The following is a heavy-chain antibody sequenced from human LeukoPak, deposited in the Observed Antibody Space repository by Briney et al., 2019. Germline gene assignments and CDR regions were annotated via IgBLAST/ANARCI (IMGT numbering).Heavy chain of an antibody. V-gene: IGHV3-48*01. D-gene: IGHD5-18*01. CDR1: GYIFGDYS. CDR2: ISTSSNTI. CDR3: ARGAAHSYGYFSDY. Sequence: PGGSLRLSCEASGYIFGDYSMSWVRQAPGKWMEWLSFISTSSNTIYYADSVRGRFTVSRDNAHNSLYLQMNSLTVEDTATYYCARGAAHSYGYFSDYWGQGILVAVSS. J-gene: IGHJ4*02.